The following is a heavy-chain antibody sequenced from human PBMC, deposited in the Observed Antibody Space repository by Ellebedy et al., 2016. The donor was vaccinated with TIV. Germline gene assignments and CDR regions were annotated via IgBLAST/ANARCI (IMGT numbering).Heavy chain of an antibody. V-gene: IGHV3-30*03. CDR1: GFTFSSYG. CDR2: ISDDGNNK. J-gene: IGHJ4*02. D-gene: IGHD3-16*02. Sequence: GESLKISCAASGFTFSSYGMHWVRQGPGKGLEWVAAISDDGNNKYYADSVKGRFTISRDNSKNTLYLQMNSLRAEDTAVYYCARDPSLWDVKLYAFDYWGQGTLVTVSS. CDR3: ARDPSLWDVKLYAFDY.